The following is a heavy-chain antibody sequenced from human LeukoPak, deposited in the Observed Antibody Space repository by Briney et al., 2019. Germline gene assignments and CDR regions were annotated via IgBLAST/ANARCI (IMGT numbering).Heavy chain of an antibody. CDR3: ARDRIEDYYYGMDV. V-gene: IGHV3-30*03. Sequence: GGSLRLSCAASGFTFSSYGMHWVRQAPGKGLEWVAVISYDGGNKYYADSVKGRFTISRDNSKNTLYLQMNSLRAEDTAVYYCARDRIEDYYYGMDVWGQGTTVTVSS. CDR1: GFTFSSYG. CDR2: ISYDGGNK. J-gene: IGHJ6*02. D-gene: IGHD2-15*01.